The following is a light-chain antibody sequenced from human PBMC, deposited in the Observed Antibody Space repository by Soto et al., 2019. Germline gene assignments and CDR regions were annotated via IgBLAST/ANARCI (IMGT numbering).Light chain of an antibody. CDR1: SRDVGSYNL. V-gene: IGLV2-23*01. Sequence: QSALTQPASVSGSPGQSITISCTGTSRDVGSYNLVSWYQQHPGKAPKLMIYEGSKRPSGVSNRFSGSKSGNTASLTICGLQAEDEADYYCCSYAGSRVFGGGTKLTVL. CDR3: CSYAGSRV. J-gene: IGLJ3*02. CDR2: EGS.